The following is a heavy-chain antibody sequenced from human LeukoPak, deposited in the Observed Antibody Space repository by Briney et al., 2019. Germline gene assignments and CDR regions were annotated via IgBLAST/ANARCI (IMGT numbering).Heavy chain of an antibody. Sequence: SETLSLTCAVYGGSFSGYYWSRIRQAPGEGLEWIGEINHSGSTNYSPSLKSRVTISVDTSKNQLSLKLSSVTAADTAVYYCARYVLRNGDYWDYWGQGTLVTVSS. V-gene: IGHV4-34*01. CDR3: ARYVLRNGDYWDY. J-gene: IGHJ4*02. D-gene: IGHD4-17*01. CDR1: GGSFSGYY. CDR2: INHSGST.